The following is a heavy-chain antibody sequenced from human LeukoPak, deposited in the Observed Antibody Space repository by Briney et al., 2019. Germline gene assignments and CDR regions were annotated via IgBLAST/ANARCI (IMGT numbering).Heavy chain of an antibody. Sequence: GGSLRLSCAASGFTFSSYWMSWVRQAPGKGLEWVANIKQDGSEKYYVDSAKGRFTISRDNAKNSLYLQMNSLRAEDTAVYYCARDHYDSSGYFPYFDYWGQGTLVTVSS. V-gene: IGHV3-7*01. CDR2: IKQDGSEK. D-gene: IGHD3-22*01. CDR1: GFTFSSYW. CDR3: ARDHYDSSGYFPYFDY. J-gene: IGHJ4*02.